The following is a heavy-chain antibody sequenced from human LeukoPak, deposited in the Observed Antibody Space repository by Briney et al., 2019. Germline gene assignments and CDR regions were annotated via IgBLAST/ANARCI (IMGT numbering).Heavy chain of an antibody. Sequence: PGGSLRLSCAASGFTLSTYYMNWVRQAPGKGLEWVSYISSSTSTIYYADSVKGRFTISRDNAKNSLYLQMNSLRAEDTALYYCARGDCSGGSCYLSLTTIDRWGQGTLVTVSS. CDR3: ARGDCSGGSCYLSLTTIDR. V-gene: IGHV3-48*01. D-gene: IGHD2-15*01. J-gene: IGHJ5*02. CDR1: GFTLSTYY. CDR2: ISSSTSTI.